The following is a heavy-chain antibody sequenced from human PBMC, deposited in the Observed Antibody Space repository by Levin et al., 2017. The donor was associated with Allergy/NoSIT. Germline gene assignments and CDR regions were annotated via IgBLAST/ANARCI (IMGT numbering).Heavy chain of an antibody. D-gene: IGHD2-2*01. J-gene: IGHJ4*02. CDR1: GGSISSSSYY. CDR3: AGPPGAHFYL. CDR2: IHHSGDT. Sequence: SETLSLTCTVSGGSISSSSYYWGWIRQPPGKGLEWIGEIHHSGDTNYNPSLKSRVTISVDTSKHQFSLRLSSMTVADTAVYYCAGPPGAHFYLWGRGTLVTVSS. V-gene: IGHV4-39*07.